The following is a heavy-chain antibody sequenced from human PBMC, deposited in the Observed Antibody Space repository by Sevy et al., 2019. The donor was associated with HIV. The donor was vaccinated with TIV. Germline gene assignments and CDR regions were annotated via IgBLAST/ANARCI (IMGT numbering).Heavy chain of an antibody. J-gene: IGHJ6*02. CDR3: GKCTLWVYDPTYRKCGMDV. D-gene: IGHD5-12*01. CDR1: GYNFINYG. V-gene: IGHV1-18*01. CDR2: SSPFTGSP. Sequence: ASVKVSCKASGYNFINYGISWVRQAPGQGLEWVGGSSPFTGSPNYAQKLQDRVTVTTDTATNTAYMELRNLRSDDTAVYYCGKCTLWVYDPTYRKCGMDVWGQGTTVTVSS.